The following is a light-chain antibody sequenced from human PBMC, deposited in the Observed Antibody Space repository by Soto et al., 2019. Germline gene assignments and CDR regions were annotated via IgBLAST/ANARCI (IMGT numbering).Light chain of an antibody. V-gene: IGKV3-11*01. J-gene: IGKJ1*01. Sequence: EIVLTQSPATLSLSPGERATLSCRARQSVSSYLAWYQQKPGQAPRLLIYDASNRATCIPARFSGRGSGTDFTLTIRSREPEELAVYYYQRRSYWSWTFGQRTKIEIK. CDR2: DAS. CDR3: QRRSYWSWT. CDR1: QSVSSY.